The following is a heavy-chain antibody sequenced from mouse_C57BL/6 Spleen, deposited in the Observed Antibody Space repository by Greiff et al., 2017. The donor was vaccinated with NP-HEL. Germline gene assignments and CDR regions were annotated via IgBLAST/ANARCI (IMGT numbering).Heavy chain of an antibody. CDR3: ARWGDYDAS. J-gene: IGHJ2*01. CDR1: GYTFTSYW. V-gene: IGHV1-52*01. Sequence: VQLQQPGAELVRPGSSVKLSCKASGYTFTSYWMHWVKQRPIQGLEWIGNIDPSDSETNYNQKFKDKATLTVYKSSSTAYLQLSSLTSGDSAVYCCARWGDYDASWGQGTTLTVSS. CDR2: IDPSDSET. D-gene: IGHD2-4*01.